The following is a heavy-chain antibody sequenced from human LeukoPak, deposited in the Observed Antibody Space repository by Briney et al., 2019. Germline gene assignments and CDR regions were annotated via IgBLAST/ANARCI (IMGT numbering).Heavy chain of an antibody. V-gene: IGHV1-3*01. Sequence: GASVKVSCKASGYTFTSYAMHWVRQAPGQRPEWMGWINAGNGNTKYSQKFQGRVTITRDTSASTAYMELSSLRSEDTAVYYCARSTVTPNWFDPWGQGTLVTVSS. J-gene: IGHJ5*02. CDR2: INAGNGNT. CDR1: GYTFTSYA. CDR3: ARSTVTPNWFDP. D-gene: IGHD4-17*01.